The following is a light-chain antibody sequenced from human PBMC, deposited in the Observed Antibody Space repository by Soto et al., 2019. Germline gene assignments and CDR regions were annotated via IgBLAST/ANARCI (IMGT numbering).Light chain of an antibody. CDR1: QSVSRN. J-gene: IGKJ5*01. CDR3: QQYTGAPIT. V-gene: IGKV3-15*01. CDR2: GAY. Sequence: LPMTQSPATLSESPGARATLSCRASQSVSRNLAWYQQKPGQAPRLLIYGAYTRATGIQARFSGSGSGTDFTLTITRLEPEDAAVYFCQQYTGAPITFGQGTRVDIK.